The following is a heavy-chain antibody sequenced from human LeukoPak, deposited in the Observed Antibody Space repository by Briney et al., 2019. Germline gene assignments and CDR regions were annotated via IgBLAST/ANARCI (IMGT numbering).Heavy chain of an antibody. Sequence: SETLSLTCAVSGGSISSGSYSWSWIRQPPGKGLEWIGYIYHSGSTYYNPSLTSRVTISVDRSKNQFSLKLSSVTAADTAVYYCARAVHDYGSPTSANWFDPWGQGTLVTVSS. CDR2: IYHSGST. D-gene: IGHD4-17*01. J-gene: IGHJ5*02. CDR3: ARAVHDYGSPTSANWFDP. CDR1: GGSISSGSYS. V-gene: IGHV4-30-2*01.